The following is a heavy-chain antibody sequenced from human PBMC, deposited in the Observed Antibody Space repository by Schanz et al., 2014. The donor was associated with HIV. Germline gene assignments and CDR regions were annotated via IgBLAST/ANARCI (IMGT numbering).Heavy chain of an antibody. CDR3: AKDRNYYDNRYLGKGNYYYYYGMDV. J-gene: IGHJ6*02. D-gene: IGHD3-22*01. CDR2: ISYDGRNK. Sequence: QMQLVESGGGVVRPGRSLRLSCEASGFTFDNYGMHWVRQAPGKGLEWLAVISYDGRNKKFANSVKGRFTISRDNSKNTMYLKMNSLRVDDTAVYYCAKDRNYYDNRYLGKGNYYYYYGMDVWGQGTTVTVSS. CDR1: GFTFDNYG. V-gene: IGHV3-30*18.